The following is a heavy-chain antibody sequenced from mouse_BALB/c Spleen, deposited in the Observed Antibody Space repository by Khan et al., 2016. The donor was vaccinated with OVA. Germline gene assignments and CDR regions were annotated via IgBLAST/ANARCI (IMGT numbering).Heavy chain of an antibody. D-gene: IGHD2-14*01. Sequence: QVQLKQSGAELARPGASVKMSCKASGYTFTSYTIHWIKLRPGQGLEWIGYINPSNGYTNYNQKFRDKATLTADKSSTTAYMQLSSLTSDDSAVYNCVRDGAYHRNDGWFAYWGQGTLATVSA. CDR1: GYTFTSYT. V-gene: IGHV1-4*01. CDR3: VRDGAYHRNDGWFAY. CDR2: INPSNGYT. J-gene: IGHJ3*01.